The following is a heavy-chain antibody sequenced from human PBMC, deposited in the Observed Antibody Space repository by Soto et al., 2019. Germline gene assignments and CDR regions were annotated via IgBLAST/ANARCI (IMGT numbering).Heavy chain of an antibody. Sequence: PGGSLRLSCTASGFTFGDYAMSWVRQAPGKGLEWVSAISGSGGSTYYADSVKGRFTISRDNSKNTLYLQMNSLRAEDTAVYYCAKGRSGYSGYDLTDAFDIWGQGTMVTVSS. V-gene: IGHV3-23*01. CDR1: GFTFGDYA. CDR2: ISGSGGST. J-gene: IGHJ3*02. CDR3: AKGRSGYSGYDLTDAFDI. D-gene: IGHD5-12*01.